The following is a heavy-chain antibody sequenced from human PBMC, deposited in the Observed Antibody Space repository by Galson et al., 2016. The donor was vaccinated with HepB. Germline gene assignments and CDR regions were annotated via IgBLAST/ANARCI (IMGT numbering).Heavy chain of an antibody. CDR1: GFAFSDTW. CDR2: VKRETEGGTS. D-gene: IGHD3-10*02. J-gene: IGHJ4*02. V-gene: IGHV3-15*01. Sequence: SLRLSCAASGFAFSDTWMSWVRQAPGKGLEWVGRVKRETEGGTSDYAAPVKGRFTISRDDSKKTVYLQMNSLKTADTAVYYCATVSGGIPFMWGQGALVTVSS. CDR3: ATVSGGIPFM.